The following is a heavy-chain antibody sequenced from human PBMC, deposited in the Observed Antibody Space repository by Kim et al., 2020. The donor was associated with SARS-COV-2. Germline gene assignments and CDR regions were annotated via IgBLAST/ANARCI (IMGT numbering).Heavy chain of an antibody. CDR1: GGSISSYY. Sequence: SETLSLTCTVSGGSISSYYWSWIRQPPGKGLEWIGYIYYSGSTNNNPSLMSRVTISVDTSKNQFSLKLISVIAADTAAYYCARAGESGWVRVNSGMDVWG. V-gene: IGHV4-59*13. CDR3: ARAGESGWVRVNSGMDV. D-gene: IGHD7-27*01. CDR2: IYYSGST. J-gene: IGHJ6*01.